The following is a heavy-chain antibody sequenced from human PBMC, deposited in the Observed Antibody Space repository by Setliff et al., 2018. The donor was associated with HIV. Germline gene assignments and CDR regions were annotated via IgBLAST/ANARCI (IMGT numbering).Heavy chain of an antibody. CDR2: INPSGGST. CDR3: ARDLVGATTFDY. V-gene: IGHV1-46*01. Sequence: ASVTVSCKASGYTFTSYYMHWVRQAPGQGLEWMGIINPSGGSTSYARKFQGRVTMTRDTSTSTVYMELSSLRSEDTVVYYCARDLVGATTFDYWGQGTLVTVSS. D-gene: IGHD1-26*01. CDR1: GYTFTSYY. J-gene: IGHJ4*02.